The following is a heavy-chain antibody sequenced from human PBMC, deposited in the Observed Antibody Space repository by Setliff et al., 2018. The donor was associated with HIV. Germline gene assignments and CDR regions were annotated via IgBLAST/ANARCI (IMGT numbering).Heavy chain of an antibody. CDR1: GGSISSGSYF. D-gene: IGHD2-15*01. CDR3: ARSGYCIGEVSYRAPLEY. CDR2: SSHTGEA. Sequence: PSETLSLTCTVSGGSISSGSYFWNWIRQDPGKGLEWIGESSHTGEATYNVSLKSRVTISVATSKRQFSLKLTSVTAADTAVYYCARSGYCIGEVSYRAPLEYWGQGVLVTVSS. V-gene: IGHV4-61*01. J-gene: IGHJ4*02.